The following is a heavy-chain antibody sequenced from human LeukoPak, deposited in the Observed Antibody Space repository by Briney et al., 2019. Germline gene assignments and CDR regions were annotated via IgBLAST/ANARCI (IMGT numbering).Heavy chain of an antibody. J-gene: IGHJ3*02. Sequence: GGFLRLSCAASGFTFSSYGMHWVRQAPGKGLEWVAVIWYDGSNKYYADSVKGRFTISRDNSKNTLYLQMNSLRAEDTAVYYCAREPADYYDSSGYSNDAFDIWGQGTMVTVSS. CDR1: GFTFSSYG. D-gene: IGHD3-22*01. CDR2: IWYDGSNK. V-gene: IGHV3-33*01. CDR3: AREPADYYDSSGYSNDAFDI.